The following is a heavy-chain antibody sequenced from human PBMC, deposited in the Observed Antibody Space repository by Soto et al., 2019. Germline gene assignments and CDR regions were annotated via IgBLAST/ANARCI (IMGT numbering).Heavy chain of an antibody. CDR3: AKADGEQWLLPHLEN. CDR1: GFNFNKYA. Sequence: EVQLLESGGDLVRPGESLRLSCEASGFNFNKYAMSWVGQAQGGGLEWVSGISCCGGTASYADSVKGRFTIARDDSKNTLFLHMNSLRVEDTAEYYCAKADGEQWLLPHLENWGRGTLVTVS. D-gene: IGHD6-19*01. V-gene: IGHV3-23*01. J-gene: IGHJ4*02. CDR2: ISCCGGTA.